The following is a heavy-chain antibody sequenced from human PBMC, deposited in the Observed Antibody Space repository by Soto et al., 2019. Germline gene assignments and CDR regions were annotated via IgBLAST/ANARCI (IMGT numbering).Heavy chain of an antibody. J-gene: IGHJ4*02. CDR1: GASVNSDVYY. CDR2: IYDSGST. CDR3: ARAPHYEILAAIDY. V-gene: IGHV4-31*03. Sequence: QVQLQESGPGLVRPSQTLCLTCTVSGASVNSDVYYWTWIRQHPEKGLEWIGYIYDSGSTYYNPSLESRVSISPDTPNNQFSLNLKSVTAADTAIYYCARAPHYEILAAIDYWGQGTLVTVSS. D-gene: IGHD3-9*01.